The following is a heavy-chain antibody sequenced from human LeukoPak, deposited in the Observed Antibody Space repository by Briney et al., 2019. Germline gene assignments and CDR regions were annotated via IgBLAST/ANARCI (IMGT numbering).Heavy chain of an antibody. CDR2: ISHIGTT. Sequence: PSETLSLTCTVSGDSISSGAYYWTWVRQYPGTGLEWIGYISHIGTTYNNPSLKSRVSVSVDTSRNQLSLRLTSVTAADTAVYYCARGVQGWFAPWGQGTLVTVSS. V-gene: IGHV4-31*03. J-gene: IGHJ5*02. CDR3: ARGVQGWFAP. CDR1: GDSISSGAYY. D-gene: IGHD3-10*01.